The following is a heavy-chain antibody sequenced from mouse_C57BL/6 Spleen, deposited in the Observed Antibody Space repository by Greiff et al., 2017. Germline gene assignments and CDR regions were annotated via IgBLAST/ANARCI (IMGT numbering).Heavy chain of an antibody. J-gene: IGHJ2*01. D-gene: IGHD1-1*01. Sequence: VQLQQSGPELVKPGASVKISCKASGYTFTDYYMNWVKQSHGKSLEWIGDINPNNGGTSYNQKFKGKATLPVDKSSSTASMELRSLASEDSAVYYCARPLYYYGSSYDYWGQGTTLTVSS. CDR2: INPNNGGT. CDR3: ARPLYYYGSSYDY. V-gene: IGHV1-26*01. CDR1: GYTFTDYY.